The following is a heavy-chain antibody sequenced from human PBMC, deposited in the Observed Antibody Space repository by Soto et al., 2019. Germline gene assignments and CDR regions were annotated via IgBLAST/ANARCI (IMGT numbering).Heavy chain of an antibody. D-gene: IGHD1-26*01. V-gene: IGHV3-30*18. CDR2: ISYDGSNK. J-gene: IGHJ4*02. CDR3: AKDSRGSYHHFDY. CDR1: GFTFSSYG. Sequence: TGGSLRLSCAASGFTFSSYGMHWVRQAPGKGLEWVAVISYDGSNKYYADSVKGRFTISRDNSKNTLYLQMNSLRAEDTAVYYCAKDSRGSYHHFDYWGQGTLVTVSS.